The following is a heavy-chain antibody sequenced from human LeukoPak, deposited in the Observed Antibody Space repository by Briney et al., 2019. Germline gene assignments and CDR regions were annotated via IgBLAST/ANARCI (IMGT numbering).Heavy chain of an antibody. D-gene: IGHD5-24*01. CDR3: ARSCLETLDDWFDP. V-gene: IGHV4-39*01. Sequence: PSETLSLTCTVSGGSISSSSYYWGWIRQPPGKGLEWIGSIYYSGSTYYNPSLKSRVTISVDTSKNQFSPKLSSVTAADTAVYYCARSCLETLDDWFDPWGQGTLVTVSS. J-gene: IGHJ5*02. CDR1: GGSISSSSYY. CDR2: IYYSGST.